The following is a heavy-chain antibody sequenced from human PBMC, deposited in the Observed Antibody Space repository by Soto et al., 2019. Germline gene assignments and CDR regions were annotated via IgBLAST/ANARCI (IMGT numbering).Heavy chain of an antibody. CDR2: ISDTGRTI. CDR1: GVDFRGSY. CDR3: AGFKEGNILGLRWFDP. J-gene: IGHJ5*02. D-gene: IGHD4-4*01. Sequence: GGSLRLSCVASGVDFRGSYMNWVRQAPGKGLEWISYISDTGRTIHYADSVKGRFVISRDNSKYSLYLQMNDLRPDDTAVYYCAGFKEGNILGLRWFDPWGQGSRVTVSS. V-gene: IGHV3-11*01.